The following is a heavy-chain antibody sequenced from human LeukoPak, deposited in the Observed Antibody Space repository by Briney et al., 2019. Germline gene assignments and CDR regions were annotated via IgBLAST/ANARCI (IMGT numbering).Heavy chain of an antibody. CDR3: ARGYYDRSGSSNPFDS. CDR1: GDSISSSY. J-gene: IGHJ4*02. D-gene: IGHD3-22*01. V-gene: IGHV4-59*01. CDR2: VHYTGKT. Sequence: SETLSLTCTVSGDSISSSYWSWIRQPPGKRLEWVGYVHYTGKTNYNPSLNNRATISVDMSKNQFSLTLTSVTLADTAVYYCARGYYDRSGSSNPFDSWGQGTLVTVSS.